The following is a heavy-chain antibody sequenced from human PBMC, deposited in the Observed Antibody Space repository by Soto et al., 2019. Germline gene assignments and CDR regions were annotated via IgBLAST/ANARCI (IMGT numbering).Heavy chain of an antibody. CDR3: ASNRGLLWSGGSYYHYGMDV. J-gene: IGHJ6*01. CDR2: IIPIFGTA. Sequence: SVKECYKASGGTFSSYAISLVRRAPGQGVEWMGGIIPIFGTANYAQKFQGRVTITADESTSTAYMELSSLRSEDTAVYYCASNRGLLWSGGSYYHYGMDVWGQGTPVTVSS. CDR1: GGTFSSYA. D-gene: IGHD3-10*01. V-gene: IGHV1-69*13.